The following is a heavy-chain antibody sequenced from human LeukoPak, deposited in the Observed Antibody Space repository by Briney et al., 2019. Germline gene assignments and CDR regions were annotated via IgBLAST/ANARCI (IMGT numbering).Heavy chain of an antibody. CDR1: GGSFSGYY. CDR2: IYYSGST. V-gene: IGHV4-59*01. Sequence: SETLSLTCAVYGGSFSGYYWSWIRQPPGKGLEWIGYIYYSGSTNYNPSLKSRVTISVDTSKNQFSLKLSSVTAADTAVYYCARDRGYDFGWFDPWGQGTLVTVSS. D-gene: IGHD5-12*01. CDR3: ARDRGYDFGWFDP. J-gene: IGHJ5*02.